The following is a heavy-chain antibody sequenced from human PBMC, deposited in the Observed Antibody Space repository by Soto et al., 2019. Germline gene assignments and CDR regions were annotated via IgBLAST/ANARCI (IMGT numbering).Heavy chain of an antibody. CDR2: IYYSGST. V-gene: IGHV4-30-4*01. Sequence: TRCLTWTVSVGSISSGDYYWSWIRQPPGKGLEWIGYIYYSGSTYYNPSLESRVTISVDTSKNQFSLKLSSVTAADTAVYFWAREGGIVVPPQWMDPGGNGTLAPVS. D-gene: IGHD2-2*01. J-gene: IGHJ5*02. CDR1: VGSISSGDYY. CDR3: AREGGIVVPPQWMDP.